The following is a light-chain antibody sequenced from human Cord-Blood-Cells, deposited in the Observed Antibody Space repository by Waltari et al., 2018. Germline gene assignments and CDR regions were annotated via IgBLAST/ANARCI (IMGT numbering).Light chain of an antibody. CDR3: QSYDSSLSGYVV. CDR1: SSNIGAGYD. CDR2: GNS. J-gene: IGLJ2*01. Sequence: QSVLTQPPSVSGAPGQRVTISCTGSSSNIGAGYDVHWYQQLPGTAPKLLLYGNSSRPSGGPDRFSGSKSVTSASLAITGLQAEDEADYYCQSYDSSLSGYVVFGGGTKLTVL. V-gene: IGLV1-40*01.